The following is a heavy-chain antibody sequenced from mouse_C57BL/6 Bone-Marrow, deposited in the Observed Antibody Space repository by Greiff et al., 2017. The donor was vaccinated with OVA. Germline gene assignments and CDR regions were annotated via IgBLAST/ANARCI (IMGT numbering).Heavy chain of an antibody. CDR1: GYSFTSYY. V-gene: IGHV1-66*01. D-gene: IGHD2-12*01. CDR3: SSIGYSYYYAMDY. J-gene: IGHJ4*01. CDR2: IYPGSGNT. Sequence: VQLQQSGPELVKPGASVKISCKASGYSFTSYYIHWVKQRPGQGLEWIGWIYPGSGNTKYNEKFKGKATLTADTSSSTAYMQLSSLTSEDSAVYYCSSIGYSYYYAMDYWGQGTSVTVSS.